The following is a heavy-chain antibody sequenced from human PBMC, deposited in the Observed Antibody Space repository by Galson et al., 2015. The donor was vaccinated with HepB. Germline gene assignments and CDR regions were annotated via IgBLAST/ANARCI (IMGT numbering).Heavy chain of an antibody. D-gene: IGHD6-13*01. CDR3: ARAAAGQGSFDF. J-gene: IGHJ4*02. CDR2: IIPIFGTA. CDR1: GGTFSSYA. Sequence: SVKVSCKASGGTFSSYAISWVRQAPGQGLEWMGGIIPIFGTANYAQKFQGRVTITADESTSTAYMELSSLRSEDTAVYYCARAAAGQGSFDFWGQGTLVTVSS. V-gene: IGHV1-69*13.